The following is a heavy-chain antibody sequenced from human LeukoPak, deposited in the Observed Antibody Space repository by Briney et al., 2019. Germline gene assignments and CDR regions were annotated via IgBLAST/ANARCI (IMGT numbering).Heavy chain of an antibody. CDR3: ARDRTGYSYAEFDY. V-gene: IGHV4-59*01. Sequence: SETLSLTCTVSGGSISSYYWSWIRQPPGKGLEWIGYIYYSGSTNYNPSLKSRVTISVDTSKNQFSLKLSSVTAADTAVYYCARDRTGYSYAEFDYWGQGTLVTVSS. CDR1: GGSISSYY. J-gene: IGHJ4*02. D-gene: IGHD5-18*01. CDR2: IYYSGST.